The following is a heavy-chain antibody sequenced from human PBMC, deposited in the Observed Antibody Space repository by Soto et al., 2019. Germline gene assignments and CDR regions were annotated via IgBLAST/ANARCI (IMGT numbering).Heavy chain of an antibody. CDR2: ISGSGGST. Sequence: GGSLRLSCASSGFTSSSYVMSWVRQAPGKGLEWVSAISGSGGSTYYADSVKGRFTMSRDNSKNTRYLQMNSLRAEDTAVYYCAKEQSSDYDFWSGYLSGMNVWGQGTTVTFSS. D-gene: IGHD3-3*01. CDR3: AKEQSSDYDFWSGYLSGMNV. V-gene: IGHV3-23*01. J-gene: IGHJ6*01. CDR1: GFTSSSYV.